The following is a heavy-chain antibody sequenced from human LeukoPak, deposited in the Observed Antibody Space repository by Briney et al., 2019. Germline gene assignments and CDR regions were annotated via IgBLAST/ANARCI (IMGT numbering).Heavy chain of an antibody. V-gene: IGHV4-61*02. CDR2: IYTSGST. J-gene: IGHJ4*02. D-gene: IGHD3-22*01. CDR1: GGSISSGSYY. Sequence: SETLSLTCTVSGGSISSGSYYWSWIRQPAGKGLEWIGRIYTSGSTNYNPSLKSRVTISVDTSKNQFSLKLSSVTAADTAVYYCARGGVQYYDIDYWGQGTLVTVSS. CDR3: ARGGVQYYDIDY.